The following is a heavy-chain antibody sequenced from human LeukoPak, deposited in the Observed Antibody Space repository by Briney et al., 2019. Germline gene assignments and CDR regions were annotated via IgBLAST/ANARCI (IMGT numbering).Heavy chain of an antibody. Sequence: ASVKVSCKASGYSFIGYYMHWVRQAPGQGLEWMGWINPDSGDTNYAQKFQGRVTMTRDTSISTAYMELSSLKSDDTGVYYCARGYGSGNYYSINFDYWGQGTLVTVSS. V-gene: IGHV1-2*02. CDR1: GYSFIGYY. D-gene: IGHD3-10*01. CDR2: INPDSGDT. CDR3: ARGYGSGNYYSINFDY. J-gene: IGHJ4*02.